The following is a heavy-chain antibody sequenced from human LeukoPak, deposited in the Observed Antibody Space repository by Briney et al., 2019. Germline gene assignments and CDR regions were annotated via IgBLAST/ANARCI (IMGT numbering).Heavy chain of an antibody. Sequence: GGSLRLSCAASGFTVSSNYMNWVRQAPGKGLEWVSVIYSGGSTYYADSVKGRFTISRDNSKNTLYLQLNSLRAEDTAVYYCATDLTGAKDDWGQGTLVTVSS. CDR3: ATDLTGAKDD. V-gene: IGHV3-53*01. CDR2: IYSGGST. J-gene: IGHJ4*02. D-gene: IGHD1-26*01. CDR1: GFTVSSNY.